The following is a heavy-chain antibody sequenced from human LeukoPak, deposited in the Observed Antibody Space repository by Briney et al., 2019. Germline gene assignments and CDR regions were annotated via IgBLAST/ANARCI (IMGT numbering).Heavy chain of an antibody. CDR3: TTDLPYYGSGN. D-gene: IGHD3-10*01. J-gene: IGHJ4*02. CDR1: GFTFSSYA. Sequence: GGSLRLSCAASGFTFSSYAMSWVRQAPGKGLEWVGRIKSKTDGGTTDYAAPVKGRFTISRDDSKNTLYLQMNSLKTEDTAVYYCTTDLPYYGSGNGVQGTLVTVSS. CDR2: IKSKTDGGTT. V-gene: IGHV3-15*01.